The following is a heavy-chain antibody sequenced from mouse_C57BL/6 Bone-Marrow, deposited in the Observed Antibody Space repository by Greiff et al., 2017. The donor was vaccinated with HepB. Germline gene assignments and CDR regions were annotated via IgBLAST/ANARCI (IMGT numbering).Heavy chain of an antibody. CDR2: IWSGGST. J-gene: IGHJ4*01. Sequence: VKLMESGPGLVQPSQSLSITCTVSGFSLTSYGVHWVRQSPGKGLEWLGVIWSGGSTDYNAAFISRLSISKDNSKSQVFFKMNSLQADDTAIYYCASHYGSSYGAMDYWGQGTSVTVSS. CDR1: GFSLTSYG. D-gene: IGHD1-1*01. V-gene: IGHV2-2*01. CDR3: ASHYGSSYGAMDY.